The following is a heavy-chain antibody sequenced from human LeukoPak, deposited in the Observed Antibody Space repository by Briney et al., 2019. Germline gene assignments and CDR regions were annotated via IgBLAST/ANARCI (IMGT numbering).Heavy chain of an antibody. CDR3: SRHSGSYDSRSYFNY. V-gene: IGHV4-59*08. CDR1: GGSINTYY. J-gene: IGHJ4*02. CDR2: IYYTGST. D-gene: IGHD3-22*01. Sequence: SETLSLTCTVSGGSINTYYWSWIRQPPGKGLEWIGFIYYTGSTNYNPSLKSRVTVSVDTSKNQFSLKLSSVTAADTAVYYCSRHSGSYDSRSYFNYWGQGTLVTVSS.